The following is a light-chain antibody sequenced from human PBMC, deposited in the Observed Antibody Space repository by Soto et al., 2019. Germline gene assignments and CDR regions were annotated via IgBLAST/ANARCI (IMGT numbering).Light chain of an antibody. J-gene: IGLJ2*01. Sequence: QSVLTQPPSASGTPGQRVTISCSGSSSNIGSNTVNWYQQLPGTAPKLLIYSNNQRPSGVPDRFSKSGTSASLAISGLQSEDEADYYCAAWDDSLNALFGGGTQLTVL. V-gene: IGLV1-44*01. CDR2: SNN. CDR1: SSNIGSNT. CDR3: AAWDDSLNAL.